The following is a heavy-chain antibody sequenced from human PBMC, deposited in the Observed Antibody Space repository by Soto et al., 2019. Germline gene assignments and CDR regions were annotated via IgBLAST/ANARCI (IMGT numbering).Heavy chain of an antibody. CDR3: AKWSYLDY. D-gene: IGHD3-3*01. CDR2: ISGSDGKT. J-gene: IGHJ4*02. V-gene: IGHV3-23*01. Sequence: PGGSLRLSCTTSGFSLASFAMTWVRQAPGKGLEWVATISGSDGKTYYADSVKGRFSISRDTSRNTLYLQMNNLRADDTAIYYCAKWSYLDYWGQGTRVTVSS. CDR1: GFSLASFA.